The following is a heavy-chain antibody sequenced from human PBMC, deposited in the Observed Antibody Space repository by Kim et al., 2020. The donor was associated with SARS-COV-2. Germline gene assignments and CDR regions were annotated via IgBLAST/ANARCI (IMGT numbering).Heavy chain of an antibody. CDR2: VYYTGRT. D-gene: IGHD4-17*01. V-gene: IGHV4-59*08. J-gene: IGHJ4*02. CDR1: GGSITPFY. Sequence: SETLSLTCAVSGGSITPFYWNWIRQPPGKGLEWIGSVYYTGRTNYNPSLRSRVSISVDTSKNKFSLNLSSVTGADTALYYCARQGYGSNSGPNDNWGQGISVTVSS. CDR3: ARQGYGSNSGPNDN.